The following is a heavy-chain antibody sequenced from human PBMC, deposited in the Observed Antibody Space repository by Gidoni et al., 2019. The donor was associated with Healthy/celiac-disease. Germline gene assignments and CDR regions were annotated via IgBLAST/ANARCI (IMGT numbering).Heavy chain of an antibody. Sequence: EVQLVASGGGLVKPGGSLRLSCAASGFTFSSYSMNWVRQAPGKGLEWVSSIRGSSSYIYYEDSGKGRFTISRDNPKNTLYLQMNSLRAEDTAVYYCASGHYGSGSYYNGYWGQGTLVTVSS. D-gene: IGHD3-10*01. CDR3: ASGHYGSGSYYNGY. V-gene: IGHV3-21*01. CDR1: GFTFSSYS. CDR2: IRGSSSYI. J-gene: IGHJ4*02.